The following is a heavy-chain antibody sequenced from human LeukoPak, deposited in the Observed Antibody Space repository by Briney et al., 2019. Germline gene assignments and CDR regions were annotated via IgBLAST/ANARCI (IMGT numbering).Heavy chain of an antibody. Sequence: VASVKVSCKASGGTFGSYAISWVRQAPGQGLEWMGGIIPIFGTANYAQKFQGRVTITADKSTSTAYMELSSLRSEDTAVYYCAAAPADYYYYGMDVWGKGTTVTVSS. CDR2: IIPIFGTA. CDR1: GGTFGSYA. D-gene: IGHD2-2*01. V-gene: IGHV1-69*06. CDR3: AAAPADYYYYGMDV. J-gene: IGHJ6*04.